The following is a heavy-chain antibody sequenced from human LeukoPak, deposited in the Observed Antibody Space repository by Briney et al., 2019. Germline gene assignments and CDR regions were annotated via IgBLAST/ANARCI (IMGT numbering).Heavy chain of an antibody. V-gene: IGHV1-2*06. CDR3: ARESINYYDSSGYFDY. CDR2: INPNSGGT. Sequence: ASVKVSCKASGYTFTCYYMHWVRQAPGQGLEWMGRINPNSGGTNYAQKFQGRVTITRDTSISTAYMELSRLRSDDTAVYYCARESINYYDSSGYFDYWGQGTLVTVSS. CDR1: GYTFTCYY. J-gene: IGHJ4*02. D-gene: IGHD3-22*01.